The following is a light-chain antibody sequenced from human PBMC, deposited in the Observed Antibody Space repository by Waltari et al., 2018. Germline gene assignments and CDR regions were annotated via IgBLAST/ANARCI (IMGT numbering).Light chain of an antibody. Sequence: DIQMTQSPSSLSASVGDRVTITCRASQSISSYLNWYQQKPGKAPKRRIYAASSLQSGVTSRFSGSGSGTDFTLTISSLQPEDFATYYCQQSYSTPRTFGQGTKLEIK. CDR2: AAS. J-gene: IGKJ2*01. V-gene: IGKV1-39*01. CDR1: QSISSY. CDR3: QQSYSTPRT.